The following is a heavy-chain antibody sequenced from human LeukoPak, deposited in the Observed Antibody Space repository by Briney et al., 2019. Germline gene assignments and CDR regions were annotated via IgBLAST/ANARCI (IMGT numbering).Heavy chain of an antibody. D-gene: IGHD2-15*01. CDR2: INHSGST. Sequence: SETLSLTCAVYGGSFSGYYWSWIRQPPGKGLEWIGEINHSGSTNYNPSLKSRVTISVDTSKNQFSLKLSSVTAADTAVYYCARGRTSRAYCSGGSCYERGVWFDPWGQGTLVTVSS. CDR3: ARGRTSRAYCSGGSCYERGVWFDP. J-gene: IGHJ5*02. V-gene: IGHV4-34*01. CDR1: GGSFSGYY.